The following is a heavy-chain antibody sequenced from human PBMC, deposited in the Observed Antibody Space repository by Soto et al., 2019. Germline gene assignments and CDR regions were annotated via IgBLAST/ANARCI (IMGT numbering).Heavy chain of an antibody. J-gene: IGHJ6*02. CDR3: ARHVVLPYYYGMDV. Sequence: PSETLSLTCTVSGGSISSSRYYWGWIRQPPGKGLEWIGSIYYSGSTYYNPSLKSRVTISVDTSKNQFSLKLSSVTAADTAVYYCARHVVLPYYYGMDVWGQGTTVTVSS. CDR1: GGSISSSRYY. CDR2: IYYSGST. D-gene: IGHD3-10*01. V-gene: IGHV4-39*01.